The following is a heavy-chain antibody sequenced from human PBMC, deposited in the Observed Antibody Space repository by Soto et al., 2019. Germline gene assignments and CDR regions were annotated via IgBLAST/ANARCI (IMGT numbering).Heavy chain of an antibody. Sequence: SETLSLTCTVSGGSISTYYWSWIRQPAGKGLEWIGRIDTSGNTNYNPSPKSRVTMSVDTSKKQFSLKLTSVTAADTAVYYCARYSSNWFQTEGMDVWGQGTTVTVSS. D-gene: IGHD6-13*01. J-gene: IGHJ6*02. CDR1: GGSISTYY. CDR3: ARYSSNWFQTEGMDV. V-gene: IGHV4-4*07. CDR2: IDTSGNT.